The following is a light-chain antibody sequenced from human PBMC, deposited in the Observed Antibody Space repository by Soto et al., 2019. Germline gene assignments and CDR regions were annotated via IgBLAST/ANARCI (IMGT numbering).Light chain of an antibody. J-gene: IGLJ3*02. CDR3: QTWGTGWV. Sequence: QSVLTQSPSASASLGASVKLTCTLSTGHSSYAIAWHQQQPEKGPRYLMKLNSDGSHSKGGGIPDRFSGSSSGAERYLTISSLQSEDEADYYCQTWGTGWVFGGGTKVTAL. CDR1: TGHSSYA. CDR2: LNSDGSH. V-gene: IGLV4-69*02.